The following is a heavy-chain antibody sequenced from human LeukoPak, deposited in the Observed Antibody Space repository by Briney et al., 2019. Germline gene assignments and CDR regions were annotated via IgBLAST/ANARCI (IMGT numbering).Heavy chain of an antibody. CDR1: GGSISSSSYY. Sequence: SETLSLTCTVSGGSISSSSYYWGWIRQPPGKGLEWIGSIYYSGSTYYNPSLKSRVTISVDTSKNQFSLKLSSVTAADTAVYYCARVVRARELPDAFDIWGQGTMVTVSS. D-gene: IGHD1-26*01. J-gene: IGHJ3*02. V-gene: IGHV4-39*07. CDR2: IYYSGST. CDR3: ARVVRARELPDAFDI.